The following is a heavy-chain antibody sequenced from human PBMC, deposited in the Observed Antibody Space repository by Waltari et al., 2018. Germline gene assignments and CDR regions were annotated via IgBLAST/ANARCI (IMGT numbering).Heavy chain of an antibody. CDR2: FDPEDGET. J-gene: IGHJ6*02. V-gene: IGHV1-24*01. D-gene: IGHD4-4*01. CDR3: ATDPGRVTKGRVYYYYGMDV. Sequence: QVQLVQSGAEVKKPGASVKVSCKVSGYTLTELSMHWVRQAPGKGLEWMGGFDPEDGETIYEQKFQGRVTMTEDTSTDTAYMELSSLRSEDTAVYYCATDPGRVTKGRVYYYYGMDVWGQGTTVTVSS. CDR1: GYTLTELS.